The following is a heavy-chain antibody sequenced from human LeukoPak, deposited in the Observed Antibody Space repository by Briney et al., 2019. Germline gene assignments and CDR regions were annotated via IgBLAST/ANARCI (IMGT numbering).Heavy chain of an antibody. CDR1: GYSFSNYW. V-gene: IGHV5-51*01. Sequence: GESLKMSCKGSGYSFSNYWLGWVRQMPGKGLEWMEIVYPEDSDIRYGPSFQGQVTISADKSTSTAYLQWSSLKASDTAMYYRARLGSSWSHFDYWGQGTPVTVSS. CDR2: VYPEDSDI. J-gene: IGHJ4*02. CDR3: ARLGSSWSHFDY. D-gene: IGHD6-13*01.